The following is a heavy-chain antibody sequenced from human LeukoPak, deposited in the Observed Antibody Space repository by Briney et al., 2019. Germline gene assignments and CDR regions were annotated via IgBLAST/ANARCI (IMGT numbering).Heavy chain of an antibody. D-gene: IGHD3-10*01. CDR3: ARELLWFGELEGDYGMDV. V-gene: IGHV3-30*04. J-gene: IGHJ6*04. CDR2: ISYDGNLK. CDR1: GFTFSSYA. Sequence: PGGSLRLSCAASGFTFSSYAMHWVRQAPGKGLEWVAVISYDGNLKYYADSVRGRSTISRDNSKNTLYVQMNSLRAEDTAVYYCARELLWFGELEGDYGMDVWGKGTTVIVSS.